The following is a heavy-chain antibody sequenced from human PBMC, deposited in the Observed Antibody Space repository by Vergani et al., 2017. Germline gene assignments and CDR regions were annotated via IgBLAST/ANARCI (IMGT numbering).Heavy chain of an antibody. J-gene: IGHJ6*03. D-gene: IGHD1-1*01. Sequence: VQLVESGGGVVQPGRSLRLSCAASGFTFSSYGMHWVRQAPGKGLEWVAVIWYDGSNKYYADSVKGRFTISRDNSKNTLYLQMNSLRAEDTAVYYCAKDAVQVTGYYYYMDVWGKGTTVTVSS. CDR2: IWYDGSNK. CDR1: GFTFSSYG. CDR3: AKDAVQVTGYYYYMDV. V-gene: IGHV3-33*06.